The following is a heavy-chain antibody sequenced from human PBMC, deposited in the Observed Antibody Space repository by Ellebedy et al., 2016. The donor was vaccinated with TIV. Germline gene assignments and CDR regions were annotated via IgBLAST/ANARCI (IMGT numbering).Heavy chain of an antibody. CDR3: TQPIPDNY. V-gene: IGHV1-69*13. CDR1: GGTFSSYA. CDR2: IIPIFGTA. Sequence: AASVKVSCKASGGTFSSYAISWVRQAPGQGLEWMGGIIPIFGTANYAQKFQGRVTITADESTSTAYMELSSLRSEDTAVYYCTQPIPDNYWGQGTLVTVSS. D-gene: IGHD1-14*01. J-gene: IGHJ4*02.